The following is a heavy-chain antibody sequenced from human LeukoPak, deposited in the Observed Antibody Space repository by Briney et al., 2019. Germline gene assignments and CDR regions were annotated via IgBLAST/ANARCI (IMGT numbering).Heavy chain of an antibody. CDR3: ARGAAAGLIVSRYNWFDP. J-gene: IGHJ5*02. Sequence: SETLSLTCIVSGGSINNHYWTWIRQTPGKGLEWIGDIHYTGTTKYNPSLKSRVTISIDTSKNQFSLKLSSVTAEDTAVYYCARGAAAGLIVSRYNWFDPWGQGTLVTVSS. CDR2: IHYTGTT. CDR1: GGSINNHY. D-gene: IGHD6-13*01. V-gene: IGHV4-59*11.